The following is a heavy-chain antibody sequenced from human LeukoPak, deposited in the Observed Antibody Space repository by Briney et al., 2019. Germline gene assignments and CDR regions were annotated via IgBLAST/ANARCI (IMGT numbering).Heavy chain of an antibody. D-gene: IGHD3-22*01. CDR1: GGSISSLSNY. CDR3: ARHARFDSSAYYDY. V-gene: IGHV4-39*01. CDR2: ICYSANT. J-gene: IGHJ4*02. Sequence: SETLSRTCTVSGGSISSLSNYWGWIRQAPGQGLEWLGQICYSANTDYNPSLKSRVTISVDTSKNQFSLTLRSVTAADTAVYYCARHARFDSSAYYDYWGQGTLVTVSS.